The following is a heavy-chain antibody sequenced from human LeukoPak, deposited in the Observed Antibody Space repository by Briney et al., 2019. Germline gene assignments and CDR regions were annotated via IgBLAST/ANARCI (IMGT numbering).Heavy chain of an antibody. CDR2: IKQDGSEK. D-gene: IGHD4-17*01. V-gene: IGHV3-7*03. CDR3: ARAPGDPPNY. J-gene: IGHJ4*02. CDR1: GFTFKNYA. Sequence: GGSLRLSCAASGFTFKNYAMSWVRQAPGKGMEWVANIKQDGSEKYYVDSVKGRFTISRDNAKNSLYLQMNSLRAEDTAVYYCARAPGDPPNYWGQGTLVTVSS.